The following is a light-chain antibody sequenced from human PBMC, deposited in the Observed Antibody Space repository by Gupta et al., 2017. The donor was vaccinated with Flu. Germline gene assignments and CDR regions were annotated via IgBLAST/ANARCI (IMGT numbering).Light chain of an antibody. CDR1: SSDVGGYNY. Sequence: QSALTQPAYGSGSPGRSITIACTGNSSDVGGYNYVAWYQQHTGKAPKLMIYEVSNRPSGVSNRFSGSKSGNTASLTITGPEEEDEADYYCSSYTCSSTTVVFGGGTKLTVL. J-gene: IGLJ2*01. CDR3: SSYTCSSTTVV. CDR2: EVS. V-gene: IGLV2-14*01.